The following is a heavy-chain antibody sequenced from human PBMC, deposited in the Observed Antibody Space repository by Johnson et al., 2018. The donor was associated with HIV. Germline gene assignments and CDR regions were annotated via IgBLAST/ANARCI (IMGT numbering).Heavy chain of an antibody. D-gene: IGHD2-21*01. Sequence: VQLVESGGGVVQPGGSLRLSCVGSGIAFSTNWMHWVRQAPGKGLVWVSRINSDGRSTSYADSVKGRFTISRDNSKNTLYLQMNSLRVEDTALYYCARGIGDEYAFDVWGQGTMVTVSA. J-gene: IGHJ3*01. V-gene: IGHV3-74*02. CDR1: GIAFSTNW. CDR2: INSDGRST. CDR3: ARGIGDEYAFDV.